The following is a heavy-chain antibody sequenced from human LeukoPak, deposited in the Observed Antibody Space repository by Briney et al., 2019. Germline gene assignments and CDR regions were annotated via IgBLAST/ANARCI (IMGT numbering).Heavy chain of an antibody. CDR3: ARDSSSCGDLNCWGPDVQLVPGYYFDY. J-gene: IGHJ4*02. D-gene: IGHD6-6*01. CDR1: GDSVSSNSAA. CDR2: TYYRSKWYN. Sequence: SQTLSLTCAISGDSVSSNSAAWNWIRQSPSRGLEWLGRTYYRSKWYNDYAVSVKSRITINPDTSKNQFSLQLNSVTPEDTAVYYCARDSSSCGDLNCWGPDVQLVPGYYFDYWGQGSLVTVSS. V-gene: IGHV6-1*01.